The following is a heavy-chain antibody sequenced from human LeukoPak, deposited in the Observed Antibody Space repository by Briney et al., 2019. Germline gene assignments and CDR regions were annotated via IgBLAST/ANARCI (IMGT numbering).Heavy chain of an antibody. CDR1: GGSISSYY. CDR2: IYYSGST. J-gene: IGHJ4*02. V-gene: IGHV4-59*01. D-gene: IGHD3-10*01. CDR3: ARAYYGSGSYFLWDY. Sequence: SETLSLTCTVSGGSISSYYWSWIRQPPGKGLEWIGYIYYSGSTNYNPSLKSRVTISVDTSKNQFSLRLSSVTAADTAVYYCARAYYGSGSYFLWDYWGQETLVTVSS.